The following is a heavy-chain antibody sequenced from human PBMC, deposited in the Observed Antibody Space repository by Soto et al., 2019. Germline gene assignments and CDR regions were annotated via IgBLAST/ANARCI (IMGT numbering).Heavy chain of an antibody. V-gene: IGHV4-4*02. D-gene: IGHD6-19*01. J-gene: IGHJ4*02. CDR3: AKAVADDFDY. CDR1: SGSISSNTW. Sequence: QVQLQESGPGLVKPSGTLSLTCAVSSGSISSNTWWSLVLQPPGKGLEWIGEVYHRGSTNYNPSLKIRVTIAVDKSKIQLSLELSSVTAADTSGYYCAKAVADDFDYGGQGTLGTVSS. CDR2: VYHRGST.